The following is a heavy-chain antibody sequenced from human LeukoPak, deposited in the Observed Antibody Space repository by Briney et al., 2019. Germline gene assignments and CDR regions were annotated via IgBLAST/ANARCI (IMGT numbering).Heavy chain of an antibody. CDR3: ARESSGCRGDSWYFDY. J-gene: IGHJ4*02. Sequence: SQTLSLTCTVSGGSISSGDYYWSWIRQPPGKGLEWIGYIYYSGSTYYNPSLMSRVSISVDTSKNQFSLKLSSVTAADTAVYYCARESSGCRGDSWYFDYWGQGTLVTVSS. CDR2: IYYSGST. D-gene: IGHD2-21*02. CDR1: GGSISSGDYY. V-gene: IGHV4-30-4*01.